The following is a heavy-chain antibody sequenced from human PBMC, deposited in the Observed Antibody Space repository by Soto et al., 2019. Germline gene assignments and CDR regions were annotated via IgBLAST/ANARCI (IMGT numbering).Heavy chain of an antibody. V-gene: IGHV3-33*01. CDR2: IWYDGSNK. CDR3: AREASPTRGFDY. CDR1: GFTFSSYG. Sequence: GGSLRLSCAASGFTFSSYGMRWVRQAPGKGLEWVAVIWYDGSNKYYADSVKGRFTISRDNSKNTLYLQMNSLRAEDTAVYYCAREASPTRGFDYWGQGTLVTVSS. J-gene: IGHJ4*02.